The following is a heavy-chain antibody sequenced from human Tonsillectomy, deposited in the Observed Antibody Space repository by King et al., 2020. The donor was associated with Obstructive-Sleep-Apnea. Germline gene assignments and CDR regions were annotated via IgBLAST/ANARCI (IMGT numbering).Heavy chain of an antibody. CDR3: AREEVWFGELNYYYDMDV. CDR1: GYTFTGYY. V-gene: IGHV1-2*04. CDR2: INPNSGGT. J-gene: IGHJ6*02. D-gene: IGHD3-10*01. Sequence: VQLVESGAEVKKPGASVKVSCKASGYTFTGYYMHWVRQAPGQGLEWMGWINPNSGGTNYAQKFQGWVTMTRDTSISTAYMELSRLRSDDTAVYYCAREEVWFGELNYYYDMDVWGQGTTVTVSS.